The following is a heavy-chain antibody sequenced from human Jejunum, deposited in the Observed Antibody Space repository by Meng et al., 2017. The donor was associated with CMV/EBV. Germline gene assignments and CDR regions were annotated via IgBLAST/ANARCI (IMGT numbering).Heavy chain of an antibody. CDR3: ARIYGHSAGHYYHALDV. Sequence: TFSSYAMTWVRRAPVRGPEGVSSISDSGDRTYYVDSVRGRFTISRDNSKNTLNLQMNSLRAEDTAIYYCARIYGHSAGHYYHALDVWGQGTAVTVSS. J-gene: IGHJ6*02. CDR1: TFSSYA. CDR2: ISDSGDRT. D-gene: IGHD2/OR15-2a*01. V-gene: IGHV3-23*01.